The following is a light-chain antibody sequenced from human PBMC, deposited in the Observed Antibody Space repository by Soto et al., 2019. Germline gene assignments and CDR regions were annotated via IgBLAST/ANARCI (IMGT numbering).Light chain of an antibody. V-gene: IGKV1-17*03. Sequence: DIQMTQSPSAMSASVGDRVTITCRASQGIGNYLVWFQQKPGTAPKRLIFGASSLQSGVPSRFSGSGSGTDFTLTISALQPDDFATYFCLQHNSYPWTFGQGTKV. CDR3: LQHNSYPWT. J-gene: IGKJ1*01. CDR1: QGIGNY. CDR2: GAS.